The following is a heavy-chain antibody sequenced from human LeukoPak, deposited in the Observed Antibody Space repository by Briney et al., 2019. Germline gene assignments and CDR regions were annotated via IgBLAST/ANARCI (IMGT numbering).Heavy chain of an antibody. CDR3: ARDGLASIGLDM. D-gene: IGHD6-13*01. Sequence: SGGSLRLSCAASGFTLTGYGMHWVRQAPGKGLEWVAVIWYDGNNKYYVDSVKGRFTISRDTSKNTLYLQMNSLRGEGTAIYYCARDGLASIGLDMWGQGTVVTVSS. CDR2: IWYDGNNK. V-gene: IGHV3-33*01. CDR1: GFTLTGYG. J-gene: IGHJ3*02.